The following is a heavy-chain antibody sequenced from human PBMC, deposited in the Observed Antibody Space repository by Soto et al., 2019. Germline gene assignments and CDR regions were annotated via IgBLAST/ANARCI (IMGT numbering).Heavy chain of an antibody. Sequence: SVQVSCKASGYAFTSYAMHWVRQAPGQRLEWMGWINAGNGNTKYSQKFQGRVTITRDTSASTAYMELSSLRSEDTAVYYCARDGGSSSTDYWGQGTLVTVSS. J-gene: IGHJ4*02. CDR3: ARDGGSSSTDY. V-gene: IGHV1-3*01. D-gene: IGHD6-6*01. CDR1: GYAFTSYA. CDR2: INAGNGNT.